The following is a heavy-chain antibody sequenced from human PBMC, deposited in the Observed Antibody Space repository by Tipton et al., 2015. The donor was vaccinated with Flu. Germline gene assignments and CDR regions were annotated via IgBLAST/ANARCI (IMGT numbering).Heavy chain of an antibody. J-gene: IGHJ4*02. CDR2: IYPSGTT. Sequence: TLSLTCTVSSGSIRSTNYFCAWIRQPPGKRLELIGSIYPSGTTYYNPSLKSRVTISVDTSKSQFSLKLRSVTAADTAVYYCAILSYYDVDLKNFYFDYWGQGALVTVSS. CDR3: AILSYYDVDLKNFYFDY. D-gene: IGHD3-10*02. V-gene: IGHV4-39*01. CDR1: SGSIRSTNYF.